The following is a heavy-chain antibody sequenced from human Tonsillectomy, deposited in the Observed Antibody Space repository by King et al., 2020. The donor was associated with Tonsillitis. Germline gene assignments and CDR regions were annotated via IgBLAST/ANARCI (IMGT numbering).Heavy chain of an antibody. V-gene: IGHV2-70*11. J-gene: IGHJ5*02. CDR2: IDWDDDK. Sequence: VTLKESGPALVKPTQTLTLTCTFSGFSLSTRGMCVSWIRQPPGKALEWLARIDWDDDKYYNTSLKTRLAISKDTSKNQVVLTMTNLDPVDTATYYCARREYDSTGKFHPWGQGTLVTVSS. CDR1: GFSLSTRGMC. CDR3: ARREYDSTGKFHP. D-gene: IGHD3-22*01.